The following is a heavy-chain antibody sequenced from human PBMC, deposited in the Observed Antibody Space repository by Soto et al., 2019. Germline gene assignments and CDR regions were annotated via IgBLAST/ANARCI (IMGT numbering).Heavy chain of an antibody. CDR1: GFTFSSYS. D-gene: IGHD4-17*01. CDR3: ARASNDYGDNTYYFEY. J-gene: IGHJ4*02. Sequence: EVQLVESGGGLVKPGGSLRLSCAASGFTFSSYSMNWVLQAPGKGLEWVSSISSSSSYIYYADSVKGRFTISRDNAKNSLYLQMNSLRAEDTAVYYCARASNDYGDNTYYFEYCGQGTLVTVSS. V-gene: IGHV3-21*01. CDR2: ISSSSSYI.